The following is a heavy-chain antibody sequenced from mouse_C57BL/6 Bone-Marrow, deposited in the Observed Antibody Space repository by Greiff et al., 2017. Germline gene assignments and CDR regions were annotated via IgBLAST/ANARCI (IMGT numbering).Heavy chain of an antibody. CDR2: INPSSGYT. V-gene: IGHV1-4*01. D-gene: IGHD2-3*01. Sequence: VQLKESGAELARPGASVKMSCKASGYTFTSYTMHWVKQRPGQGLEWIGYINPSSGYTKYNQKFKDKATLTADKSSSTAYMQLSSLTSEDSAVYYCARRWLLPWFAYWGQGTLVTVSA. J-gene: IGHJ3*01. CDR3: ARRWLLPWFAY. CDR1: GYTFTSYT.